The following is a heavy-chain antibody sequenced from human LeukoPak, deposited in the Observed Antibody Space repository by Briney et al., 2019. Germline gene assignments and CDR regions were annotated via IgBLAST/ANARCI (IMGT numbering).Heavy chain of an antibody. D-gene: IGHD5-12*01. V-gene: IGHV3-30*18. J-gene: IGHJ5*02. Sequence: QPGRSLRLSCAASGFTFSSYGMHWVRQAPGKGLEWVAVISYDGSNKYYADSVKGRFTISRDNSKNTLYLQMNSLRAEDTAVYYCAKDLSGYDFNWFDPWGQGTLVTVSS. CDR1: GFTFSSYG. CDR3: AKDLSGYDFNWFDP. CDR2: ISYDGSNK.